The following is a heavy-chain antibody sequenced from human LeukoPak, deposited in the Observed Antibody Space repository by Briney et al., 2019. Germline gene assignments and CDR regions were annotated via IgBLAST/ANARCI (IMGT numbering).Heavy chain of an antibody. CDR3: AKDRSITMINLLDY. V-gene: IGHV3-33*06. Sequence: GGSLRLSCAASGFTFSSYGMHWVRQAPGKGLEWVAVIWYDGSNKYYVDSVKGRFTISRDNSKNTLYLQMNSLRAEDTAVYYCAKDRSITMINLLDYWGQGTLVTVSS. CDR1: GFTFSSYG. D-gene: IGHD3-22*01. J-gene: IGHJ4*02. CDR2: IWYDGSNK.